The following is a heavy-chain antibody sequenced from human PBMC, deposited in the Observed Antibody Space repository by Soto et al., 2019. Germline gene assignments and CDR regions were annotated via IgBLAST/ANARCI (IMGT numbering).Heavy chain of an antibody. Sequence: SETLSLTCAVSGGSISSGGYSWSWIRQPPGKGLEWIGYIYHSGSTYYNPSLKSRVTISVDRSKNQFSLKLSSVTAADTAVYYCARGENCSGYPGYYFDYWGQGTLVTVSS. V-gene: IGHV4-30-2*01. D-gene: IGHD2-15*01. J-gene: IGHJ4*02. CDR2: IYHSGST. CDR1: GGSISSGGYS. CDR3: ARGENCSGYPGYYFDY.